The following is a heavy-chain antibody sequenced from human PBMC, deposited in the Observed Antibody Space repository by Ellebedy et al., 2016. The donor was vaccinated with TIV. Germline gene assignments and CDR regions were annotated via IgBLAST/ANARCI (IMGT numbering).Heavy chain of an antibody. D-gene: IGHD3-16*01. Sequence: GESLKISXAASGFTFDDYTMHWVRQAPGKGLEWVSLISWDGGSTYYADSVKGRFTISRDNSKNSLYLQMNSLRTEDTALYYCAKGGRRKRGMDVWGQGTTVTVSS. CDR1: GFTFDDYT. J-gene: IGHJ6*02. CDR3: AKGGRRKRGMDV. CDR2: ISWDGGST. V-gene: IGHV3-43*01.